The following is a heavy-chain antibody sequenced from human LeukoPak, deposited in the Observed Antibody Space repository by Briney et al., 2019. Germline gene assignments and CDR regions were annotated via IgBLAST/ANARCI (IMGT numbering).Heavy chain of an antibody. CDR3: ARSGVQLWLLCY. Sequence: ASVKVSCKASGGTFSSYAISWVRQAPGQGLEWMGGIIPIFDTANYAQKFQGRVTITADESTSTAYMELSSLRSEDTAVYYCARSGVQLWLLCYWGQGTLVTVSS. V-gene: IGHV1-69*13. CDR1: GGTFSSYA. CDR2: IIPIFDTA. D-gene: IGHD5-18*01. J-gene: IGHJ4*02.